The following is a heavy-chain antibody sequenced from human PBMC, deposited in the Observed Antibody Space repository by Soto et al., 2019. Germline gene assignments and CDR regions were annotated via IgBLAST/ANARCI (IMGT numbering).Heavy chain of an antibody. J-gene: IGHJ6*02. V-gene: IGHV4-61*01. D-gene: IGHD2-15*01. CDR1: GGSVSSGSYY. CDR3: ARGVVVGGMDV. Sequence: SETLSLTYTVSGGSVSSGSYYWSWIRQPPGKGLEWIGYIYYSGSTNYNPSLKSRVTISVDTSKNQFSLKLSSVTAADTAVYYCARGVVVGGMDVWGQGTTVTSP. CDR2: IYYSGST.